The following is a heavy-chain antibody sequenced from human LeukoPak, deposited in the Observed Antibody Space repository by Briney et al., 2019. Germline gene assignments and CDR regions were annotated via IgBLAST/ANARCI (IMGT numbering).Heavy chain of an antibody. CDR2: IYYSGST. CDR1: GGSISSSSYY. CDR3: ARENIVGATPNFDY. Sequence: PSETLSLTCTVSGGSISSSSYYWGWIRQPPGKGLEWIGSIYYSGSTYYNPSLKSRVTISVDTSKNQFSLKLSSVTAADTAVYYCARENIVGATPNFDYWGQGTLVTVSS. J-gene: IGHJ4*02. D-gene: IGHD1-26*01. V-gene: IGHV4-39*07.